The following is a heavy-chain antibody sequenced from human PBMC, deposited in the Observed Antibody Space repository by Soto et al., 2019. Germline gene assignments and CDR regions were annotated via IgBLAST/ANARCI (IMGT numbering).Heavy chain of an antibody. J-gene: IGHJ4*02. V-gene: IGHV1-18*01. CDR1: GYTFSSYG. D-gene: IGHD2-21*02. CDR3: ARTLNEWVWGLE. Sequence: QVKLVQSGGEVKKPGASVKISCKASGYTFSSYGISWVRKAPGQGLEWMGWISAYNGNTNYAQKFQGRVTMTTDTSTSKADMEVRSLRSDDTAIYYGARTLNEWVWGLEWGQGTLVSVST. CDR2: ISAYNGNT.